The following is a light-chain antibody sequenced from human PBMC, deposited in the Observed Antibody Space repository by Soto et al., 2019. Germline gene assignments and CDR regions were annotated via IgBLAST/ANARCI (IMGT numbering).Light chain of an antibody. J-gene: IGKJ2*01. CDR2: GAS. V-gene: IGKV1-39*01. CDR3: QQTFITPPYT. CDR1: RGIATS. Sequence: DIQMTQSPSSLSASPGDTVSFTCRASRGIATSVSWYQQKPGAAPKPLFYGASTLQSGVPSRFSGSGSVTDFPLSISGLQLEDFATYFCQQTFITPPYTFGQRTRLQIK.